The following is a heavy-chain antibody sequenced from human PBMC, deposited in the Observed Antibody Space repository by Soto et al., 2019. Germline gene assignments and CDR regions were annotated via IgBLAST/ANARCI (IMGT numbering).Heavy chain of an antibody. D-gene: IGHD6-13*01. CDR3: ARGYSSPDFQQ. V-gene: IGHV4-34*01. CDR2: INHSGST. Sequence: SETLSLTCAVYGGSFSGYYWSWIRQPPGKGLEWIGEINHSGSTNYNPFLKSRVTISVDTSKNQFSLKLSSVTAADTAVYYCARGYSSPDFQQWGQGTQVTVSA. J-gene: IGHJ1*01. CDR1: GGSFSGYY.